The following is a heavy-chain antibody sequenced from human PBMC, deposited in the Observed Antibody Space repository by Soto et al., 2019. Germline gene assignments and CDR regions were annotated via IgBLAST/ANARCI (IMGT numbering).Heavy chain of an antibody. CDR3: AASYYDILTGYYKGLDFGY. CDR1: GYTFTSYG. V-gene: IGHV1-18*01. CDR2: ISAYNGNT. D-gene: IGHD3-9*01. Sequence: ASVKVSCKASGYTFTSYGISWVRQAPGQGLEWMGWISAYNGNTNYAQKLQGRVTMTTDTSTSTAYMELRSLRSDDTAVYYCAASYYDILTGYYKGLDFGYWGQGTLVTVSS. J-gene: IGHJ4*02.